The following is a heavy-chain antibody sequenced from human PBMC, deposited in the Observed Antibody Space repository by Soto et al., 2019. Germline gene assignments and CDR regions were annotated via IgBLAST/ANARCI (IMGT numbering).Heavy chain of an antibody. J-gene: IGHJ4*02. CDR2: ISGSGGST. V-gene: IGHV3-23*01. CDR1: GCTFSSYA. D-gene: IGHD3-3*01. Sequence: SGGSLRLSCAASGCTFSSYAMSWVRQAPGKGLEWVSAISGSGGSTYYADSVKGRFTISRDNSKNTLYLQMNSLRAEDTAVYYCAKAGLFGVVPYYFDYWGQGTLVTVSS. CDR3: AKAGLFGVVPYYFDY.